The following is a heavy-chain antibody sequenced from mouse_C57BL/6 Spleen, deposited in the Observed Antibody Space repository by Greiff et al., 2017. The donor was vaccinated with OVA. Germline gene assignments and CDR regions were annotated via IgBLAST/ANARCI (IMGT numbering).Heavy chain of an antibody. CDR3: ARREVVPYWYFDV. Sequence: VKLEESGGGLVKPGGSLKLSCAASGFTFSDYGMHWVRQAPEKGLEWVAYISSGSSTIYYADTVKGRFTISRDNAKNTLFLQMTSLRSEDTAMYYCARREVVPYWYFDVWGTGTTVTVSS. J-gene: IGHJ1*03. V-gene: IGHV5-17*01. CDR2: ISSGSSTI. D-gene: IGHD1-1*01. CDR1: GFTFSDYG.